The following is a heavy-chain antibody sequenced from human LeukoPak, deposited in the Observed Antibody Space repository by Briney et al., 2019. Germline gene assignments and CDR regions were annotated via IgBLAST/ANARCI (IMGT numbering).Heavy chain of an antibody. D-gene: IGHD2-2*01. J-gene: IGHJ3*02. CDR3: ARADIVVVPAAKDDAFDI. CDR1: GGSFSGYY. CDR2: INHSGST. Sequence: PSETLSLTCAVYGGSFSGYYWSWIRQPPGKGLEWIGEINHSGSTNYNPSLKSRVTISVDTSKNQFSLKLSSVTAADTAVYYCARADIVVVPAAKDDAFDIWGQGTMVTVSS. V-gene: IGHV4-34*01.